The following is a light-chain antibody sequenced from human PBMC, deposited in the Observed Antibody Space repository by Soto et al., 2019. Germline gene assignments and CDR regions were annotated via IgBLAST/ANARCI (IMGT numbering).Light chain of an antibody. V-gene: IGKV3-20*01. CDR2: GAS. CDR3: QQYVSSSFT. Sequence: EIVLTQSPGTLSLSPGERATLSCRASQSVSSSYLAWYQQKPGQAPRLLIYGASSRATGIPDRFSGSGSGPYFTLTISRLEPEDFAVYYCQQYVSSSFTFGPGTKVDIK. J-gene: IGKJ3*01. CDR1: QSVSSSY.